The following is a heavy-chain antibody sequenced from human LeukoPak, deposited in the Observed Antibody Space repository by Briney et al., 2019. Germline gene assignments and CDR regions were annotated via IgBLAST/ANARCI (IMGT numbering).Heavy chain of an antibody. V-gene: IGHV3-7*01. CDR1: GFTFSSYW. J-gene: IGHJ4*02. CDR3: ARFTYGGITIGDY. CDR2: IKQDGSEK. Sequence: PGGSLRLSCAASGFTFSSYWMSWVRQAPGKGLEWVADIKQDGSEKYYVDSVKGRFTISRDNAKNSLYLQMNSLRAEDTAVYYCARFTYGGITIGDYWGQGTLVTLSS. D-gene: IGHD3-10*01.